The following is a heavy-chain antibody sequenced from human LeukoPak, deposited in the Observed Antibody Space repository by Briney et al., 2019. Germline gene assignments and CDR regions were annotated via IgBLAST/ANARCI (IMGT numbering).Heavy chain of an antibody. CDR3: ARGGYYYDSTNFDY. D-gene: IGHD3-22*01. J-gene: IGHJ4*02. Sequence: SETLSLTCTVSGGSISSYYWSWIRQPPGKGLEWIGYIYYSGRTNYNPSLKSRVTISVDTSKNQFSLKLSSVTAADTAVYYCARGGYYYDSTNFDYWGQGTLVTVSS. CDR2: IYYSGRT. V-gene: IGHV4-59*01. CDR1: GGSISSYY.